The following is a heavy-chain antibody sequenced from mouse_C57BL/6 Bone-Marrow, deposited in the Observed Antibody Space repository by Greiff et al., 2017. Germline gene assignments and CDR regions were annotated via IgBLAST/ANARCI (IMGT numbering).Heavy chain of an antibody. V-gene: IGHV5-16*01. CDR3: AREDYYGSSFWYFDV. Sequence: EVKLMESEGGLVQPGSSMKLSCTASGFTFSDYYMAWVRQVPEKGLEWVANINYDGSSTYYLDSLKSRFIISRDNAKNILYLQMSSLKSEDTATYYGAREDYYGSSFWYFDVWGTGTTVTVSS. CDR1: GFTFSDYY. D-gene: IGHD1-1*01. J-gene: IGHJ1*03. CDR2: INYDGSST.